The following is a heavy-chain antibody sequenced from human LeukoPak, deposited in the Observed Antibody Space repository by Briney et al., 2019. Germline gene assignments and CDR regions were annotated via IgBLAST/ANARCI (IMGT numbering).Heavy chain of an antibody. CDR2: ISTYNGNT. V-gene: IGHV1-18*01. J-gene: IGHJ4*02. CDR3: ARDWGRIQLWLPLDY. Sequence: ASVTVSCKASGYTFTNYGITWVRQAPGQGLEWMGWISTYNGNTNYAQKLQGRVTMTTDTSTSTAYMEQRSLRSDDTAVYYCARDWGRIQLWLPLDYWGQGTLVTVSS. D-gene: IGHD5-18*01. CDR1: GYTFTNYG.